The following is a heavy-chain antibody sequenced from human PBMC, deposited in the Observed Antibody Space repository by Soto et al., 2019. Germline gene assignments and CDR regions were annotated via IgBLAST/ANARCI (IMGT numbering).Heavy chain of an antibody. D-gene: IGHD1-26*01. J-gene: IGHJ4*02. CDR1: GYTFTGYY. V-gene: IGHV1-2*02. Sequence: RASVKVSCKASGYTFTGYYMHWVRQAPGQGLEWMGWINPNSGGTNYVQKFQGRVTMTRDTSISTAYMELSRLRSDDTAVYYCASGSGSYYNFDYWGQGTLVTVSS. CDR2: INPNSGGT. CDR3: ASGSGSYYNFDY.